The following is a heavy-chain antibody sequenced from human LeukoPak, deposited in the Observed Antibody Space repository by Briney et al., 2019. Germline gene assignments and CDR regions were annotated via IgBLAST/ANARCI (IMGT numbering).Heavy chain of an antibody. CDR1: GFSFSDYY. Sequence: GGSLRLSCEASGFSFSDYYMTWIRQPPGKVLEWIAYIKSGGNTIYYADSVKGRFTISRDNAKNSLYVQMNSLSAEDTAVYYCARGRFVASYYYMDVWGKGTTVTVSS. V-gene: IGHV3-11*04. D-gene: IGHD3-3*01. CDR3: ARGRFVASYYYMDV. J-gene: IGHJ6*03. CDR2: IKSGGNTI.